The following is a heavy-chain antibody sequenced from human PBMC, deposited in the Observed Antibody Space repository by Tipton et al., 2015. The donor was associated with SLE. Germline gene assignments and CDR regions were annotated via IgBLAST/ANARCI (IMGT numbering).Heavy chain of an antibody. CDR3: ARSVLIVYDAFDI. CDR2: IYYSGSA. CDR1: GGSVTSGGFY. D-gene: IGHD2/OR15-2a*01. V-gene: IGHV4-31*03. Sequence: TLSLTCTISGGSVTSGGFYWSWVRQLPGKGLEWIGYIYYSGSAHYNPSLKSRVAISIDTSKNQFSLNLTSVTAADTAVYYCARSVLIVYDAFDIWGQGTKVSVSS. J-gene: IGHJ3*02.